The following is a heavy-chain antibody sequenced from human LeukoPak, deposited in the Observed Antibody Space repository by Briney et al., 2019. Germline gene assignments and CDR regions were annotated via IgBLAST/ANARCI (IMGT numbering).Heavy chain of an antibody. CDR3: ARGRTVAGD. Sequence: SETLSLTCAVYGGSFSGYYWSWIRQPPGKGLEWIGEINHSGSTNYNPSLKSRVTISVDTSKNQFSLKLSSVTAADTAVYYCARGRTVAGDWGQGTLVTVSS. CDR2: INHSGST. V-gene: IGHV4-34*01. CDR1: GGSFSGYY. J-gene: IGHJ4*02. D-gene: IGHD6-19*01.